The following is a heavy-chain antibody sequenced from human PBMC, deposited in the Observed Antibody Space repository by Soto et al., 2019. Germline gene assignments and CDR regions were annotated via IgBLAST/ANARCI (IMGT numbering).Heavy chain of an antibody. Sequence: SQTLSLTCTLAPASISSAGYYWTWIRHHPGKGLERFGYVYYGGNTNFNPSLRSRVAMSVDRSKNQFSLQLKSVTVADTAVYFCAGDRSGSRYFYDLWGQGTLVTVSS. J-gene: IGHJ5*02. CDR1: PASISSAGYY. CDR2: VYYGGNT. V-gene: IGHV4-31*03. D-gene: IGHD1-26*01. CDR3: AGDRSGSRYFYDL.